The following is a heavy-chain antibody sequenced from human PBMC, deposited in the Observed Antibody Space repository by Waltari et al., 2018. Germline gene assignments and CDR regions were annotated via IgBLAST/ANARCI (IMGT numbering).Heavy chain of an antibody. CDR1: GFTFSSYG. CDR3: AKEAAAGSRYFDY. Sequence: QVQLVASGGGVVQPGGSLRLSCAASGFTFSSYGMPWVRQAPGKGLEWVAFIRYDGSNKYYADSVKGRFTISRDNSKNTLYLQMNSLRAEDTAVYYCAKEAAAGSRYFDYWGQGTLVTVSS. J-gene: IGHJ4*02. CDR2: IRYDGSNK. V-gene: IGHV3-30*02. D-gene: IGHD6-13*01.